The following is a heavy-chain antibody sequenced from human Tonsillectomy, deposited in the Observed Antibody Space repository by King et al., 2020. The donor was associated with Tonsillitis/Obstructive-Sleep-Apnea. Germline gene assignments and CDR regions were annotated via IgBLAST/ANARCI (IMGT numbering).Heavy chain of an antibody. D-gene: IGHD4-17*01. J-gene: IGHJ4*02. CDR3: AREDSDYGFDSVDY. Sequence: VQLVESGAEVKKPGASVTVSCTASGYTFTGYSIHWVRQAPGQGLEWMGWINHNSGSTNYAQKVQGRVTMTRDKYISTAYMELSRLRSDDTAVYYCAREDSDYGFDSVDYWGQGTLGTVAA. V-gene: IGHV1-2*02. CDR1: GYTFTGYS. CDR2: INHNSGST.